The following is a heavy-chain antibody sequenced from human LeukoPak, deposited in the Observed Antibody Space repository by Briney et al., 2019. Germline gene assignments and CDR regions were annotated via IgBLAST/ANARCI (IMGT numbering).Heavy chain of an antibody. CDR2: IYYSGST. CDR3: ARTMLRGLYYFDY. V-gene: IGHV4-59*12. CDR1: GGSISSYY. D-gene: IGHD3-10*01. Sequence: KPSETPSLTCTVSGGSISSYYWSWIRQPPGKGLEWIGYIYYSGSTNYNPSLKSRVTISVDTSKNQFSLKLSSVTAADTAVYYCARTMLRGLYYFDYWGQGTLVTVSS. J-gene: IGHJ4*02.